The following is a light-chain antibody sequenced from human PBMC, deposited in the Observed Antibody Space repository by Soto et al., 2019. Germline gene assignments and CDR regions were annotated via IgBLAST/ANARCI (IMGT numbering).Light chain of an antibody. CDR2: GAS. V-gene: IGKV3-20*01. J-gene: IGKJ1*01. Sequence: EIVLTQSPGTLSLSPGERATLSCRASQSVSNNYLAWYQQKPGQAPRLLIYGASNRATGIPARFSGSGSGTDFTLTISSLEPEDFAVYYCQQRARTFGQGTKVDIK. CDR1: QSVSNNY. CDR3: QQRART.